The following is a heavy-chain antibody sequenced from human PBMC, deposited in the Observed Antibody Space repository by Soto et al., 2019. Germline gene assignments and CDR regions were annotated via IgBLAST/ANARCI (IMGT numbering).Heavy chain of an antibody. J-gene: IGHJ6*02. CDR3: ARLNPIYRSGRSCHKYYYYGMDV. V-gene: IGHV5-51*01. Sequence: PGESLKISCKGSGYSFANYWIGWVRQMPGKGLEWMGIIYPDDSDTRYRPSVEGQVTISADKPTSTAYLHLSSVKASDTAMYFCARLNPIYRSGRSCHKYYYYGMDVWGQGTTVTVSS. CDR2: IYPDDSDT. D-gene: IGHD2-15*01. CDR1: GYSFANYW.